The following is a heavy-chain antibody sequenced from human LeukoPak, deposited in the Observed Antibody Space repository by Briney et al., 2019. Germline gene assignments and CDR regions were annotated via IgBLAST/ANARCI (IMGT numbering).Heavy chain of an antibody. D-gene: IGHD5-18*01. CDR2: MNPNSGNT. J-gene: IGHJ6*03. V-gene: IGHV1-8*01. CDR1: GYTFSSYG. Sequence: ASVKVSCKASGYTFSSYGISWVRQATGQGLEWMGWMNPNSGNTGYAQKFQGRVTMTRNTSISTAYMELSSLRSEDTAVYYCARGEAMGYYYYYMDVWGKGTTVTISS. CDR3: ARGEAMGYYYYYMDV.